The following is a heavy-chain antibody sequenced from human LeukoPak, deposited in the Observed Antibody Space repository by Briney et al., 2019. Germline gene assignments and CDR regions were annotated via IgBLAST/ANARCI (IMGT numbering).Heavy chain of an antibody. Sequence: ASVKVSCKASGYTFTGYYMHWVRQAPGQGLEGMGWINPNSGGTNYAQKFQGRVTMTRDTSITTAYMELNSLTSDDTAVYFCARSAEHCNNGVCFTDYYMDVWGKGTTVTVSS. CDR3: ARSAEHCNNGVCFTDYYMDV. CDR2: INPNSGGT. J-gene: IGHJ6*03. V-gene: IGHV1-2*02. D-gene: IGHD2-8*01. CDR1: GYTFTGYY.